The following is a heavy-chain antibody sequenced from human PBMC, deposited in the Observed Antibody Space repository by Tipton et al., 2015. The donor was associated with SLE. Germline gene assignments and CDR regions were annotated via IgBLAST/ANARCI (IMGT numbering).Heavy chain of an antibody. CDR2: ISSSSSYI. CDR3: ARRWELGAFDI. D-gene: IGHD1-26*01. V-gene: IGHV3-21*01. Sequence: SLRLSCAASGFTFSSYSMNWVRQAPGKGLEWVSSISSSSSYIYYADSVKGRFTISRDNAKNSLYLQMNSLRAEDTAVYYCARRWELGAFDIWGQGTMVTVSS. CDR1: GFTFSSYS. J-gene: IGHJ3*02.